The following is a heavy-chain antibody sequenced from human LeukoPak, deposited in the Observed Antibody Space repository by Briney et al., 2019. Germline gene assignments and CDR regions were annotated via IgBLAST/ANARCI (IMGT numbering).Heavy chain of an antibody. V-gene: IGHV1-2*02. Sequence: ASVKVSCKASGYTFTGHYMHWVRQAPGQGLEWMGWISPNSGDTDYAQRFQGRVTMTRDTSISTAYMELSRLRSDDTAVYFCARAAIAVAGDYHYHYMDVWGKRDHGHRLL. CDR1: GYTFTGHY. D-gene: IGHD6-19*01. J-gene: IGHJ6*03. CDR3: ARAAIAVAGDYHYHYMDV. CDR2: ISPNSGDT.